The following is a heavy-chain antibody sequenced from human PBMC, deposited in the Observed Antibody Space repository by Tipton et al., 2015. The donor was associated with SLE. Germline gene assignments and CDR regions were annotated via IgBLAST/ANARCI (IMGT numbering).Heavy chain of an antibody. CDR2: IYPGDSDT. J-gene: IGHJ6*02. CDR3: ATTIQLWAEYYYGMDV. Sequence: QLVQSGPEVKKPGESLKISCKGSGYSFTSYWIGWVRQMPGKGLEWMGIIYPGDSDTRYSPSFQGQVTISADKSISTAYLQWSSLKASDTAMYYCATTIQLWAEYYYGMDVWGQGTTVTVSS. D-gene: IGHD5-18*01. CDR1: GYSFTSYW. V-gene: IGHV5-51*01.